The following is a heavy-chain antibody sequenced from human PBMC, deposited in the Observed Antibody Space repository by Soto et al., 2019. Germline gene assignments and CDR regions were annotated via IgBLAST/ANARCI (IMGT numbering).Heavy chain of an antibody. CDR3: ARRGDYCSSTSCYGFDY. D-gene: IGHD2-2*01. Sequence: QVQLVQSGAEVKKPGASVKVSCKASGYTFTSYAMHWVRQAPGQRLEWMGWINAGNGNTKYSQKFQGRVTITWDTSASTAYMELSSLRSEDTAVYYCARRGDYCSSTSCYGFDYWGQGTLVTVSS. V-gene: IGHV1-3*01. CDR2: INAGNGNT. CDR1: GYTFTSYA. J-gene: IGHJ4*02.